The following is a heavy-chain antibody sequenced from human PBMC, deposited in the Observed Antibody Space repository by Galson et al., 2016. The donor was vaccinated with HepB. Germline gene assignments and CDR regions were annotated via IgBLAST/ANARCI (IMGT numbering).Heavy chain of an antibody. D-gene: IGHD3-3*01. V-gene: IGHV2-5*01. CDR1: GFSLSTSGVG. CDR2: IYWNDYK. CDR3: AHRPPYYDFWSGKYNWFDL. Sequence: PALVKPTQTLTLTCTFSGFSLSTSGVGVGWIRQPPGKALEWLALIYWNDYKYYSPSLKSRLTITKDTSKNQVVLTMTNMDPADTATYYCAHRPPYYDFWSGKYNWFDLWGQGTLVTVSS. J-gene: IGHJ5*02.